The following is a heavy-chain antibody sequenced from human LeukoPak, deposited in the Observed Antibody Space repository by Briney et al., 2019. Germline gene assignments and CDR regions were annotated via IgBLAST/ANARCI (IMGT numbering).Heavy chain of an antibody. Sequence: PGGSLRLSCAASGFTFSTYWMHWVRQAPGKGLVWVSRITSDGSVTIYGDGSGTTYADSVKGRFTISRDNAKNTLYLQMDGLRAEDTAVYYCAREAYSSDWYGPDYWGQGTLVTVSA. CDR3: AREAYSSDWYGPDY. CDR1: GFTFSTYW. J-gene: IGHJ4*02. V-gene: IGHV3-74*01. D-gene: IGHD6-13*01. CDR2: ITSDGSVTIYGDGSGT.